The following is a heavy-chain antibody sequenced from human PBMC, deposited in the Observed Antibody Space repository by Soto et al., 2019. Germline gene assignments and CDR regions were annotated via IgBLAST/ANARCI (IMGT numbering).Heavy chain of an antibody. CDR1: GGSISSYY. CDR3: AREGDILTGPYYLDY. J-gene: IGHJ4*02. V-gene: IGHV4-59*01. D-gene: IGHD3-9*01. Sequence: SETLSLTCTVSGGSISSYYWSRIRQPPGKGLEWIGYIYYSGSTNYNPSLKSRVTISVDTSKNQFSLKLSSVTAADTAVYYCAREGDILTGPYYLDYWGQGTLVTVSS. CDR2: IYYSGST.